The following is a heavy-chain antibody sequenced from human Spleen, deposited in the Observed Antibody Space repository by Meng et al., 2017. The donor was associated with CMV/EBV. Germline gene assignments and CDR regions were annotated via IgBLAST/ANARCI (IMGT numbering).Heavy chain of an antibody. J-gene: IGHJ5*02. CDR2: ITWNSEKT. Sequence: SLKISCVASGFRIDDHAMHWVRQVPGKGLEWVSGITWNSEKTAYADSVRGRFTVSRDNANNSLYLQLDNLRPGDTAFYYCAKDMGGAFNWYAWFDLWGQGSLVTVPS. CDR1: GFRIDDHA. CDR3: AKDMGGAFNWYAWFDL. D-gene: IGHD6-13*01. V-gene: IGHV3-9*01.